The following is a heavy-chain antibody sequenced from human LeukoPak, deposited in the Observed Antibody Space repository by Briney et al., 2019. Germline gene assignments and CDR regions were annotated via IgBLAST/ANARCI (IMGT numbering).Heavy chain of an antibody. CDR1: GFTVSGNY. D-gene: IGHD3-10*01. Sequence: GGSLRLSCAASGFTVSGNYMNLVRQAPGKGLEWVSAISGSGGSTYYADSVKGRFTISRDNSKNTLYLQMNSLRAEDTAVYYCANYGSGSYYNYFDYWGQGTLVTVSS. CDR3: ANYGSGSYYNYFDY. V-gene: IGHV3-23*01. J-gene: IGHJ4*02. CDR2: ISGSGGST.